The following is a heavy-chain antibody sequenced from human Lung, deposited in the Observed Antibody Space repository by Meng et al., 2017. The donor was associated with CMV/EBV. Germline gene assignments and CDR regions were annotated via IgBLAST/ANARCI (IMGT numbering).Heavy chain of an antibody. Sequence: GSLRLXCTVSGYSISNGYYWGWIRQPPGKGLEWIGSIYHSGSTYYNPSLKSRVTISVDTSKNQFSLKLSSVTAADTAVYYCARDYRTGCSSTSCYNWFDPWGQGTXVTVYS. CDR2: IYHSGST. D-gene: IGHD2-2*01. J-gene: IGHJ5*02. CDR1: GYSISNGYY. CDR3: ARDYRTGCSSTSCYNWFDP. V-gene: IGHV4-38-2*02.